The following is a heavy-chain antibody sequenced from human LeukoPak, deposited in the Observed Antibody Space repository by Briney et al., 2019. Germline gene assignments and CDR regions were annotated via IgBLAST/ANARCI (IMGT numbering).Heavy chain of an antibody. Sequence: GGSLRLSCAASGFTFSNYAMSWVRQAPGKGLEWVSAISGGGGSTYYADSVKGRFTISRDNSKNTLYLQMNSLRAEDTAVYYCTKRVDYYDSSGYYYFAYWGQGTLVTVSS. CDR2: ISGGGGST. CDR1: GFTFSNYA. CDR3: TKRVDYYDSSGYYYFAY. D-gene: IGHD3-22*01. V-gene: IGHV3-23*01. J-gene: IGHJ4*02.